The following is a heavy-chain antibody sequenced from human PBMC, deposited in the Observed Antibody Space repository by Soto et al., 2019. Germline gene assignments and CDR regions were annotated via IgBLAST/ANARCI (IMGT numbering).Heavy chain of an antibody. CDR3: ARQPRCTSTYCLGYDYYFHS. CDR1: GFTFSSYG. D-gene: IGHD2-2*01. J-gene: IGHJ4*02. V-gene: IGHV3-30*03. Sequence: PGGSLRLSCAASGFTFSSYGMHWVRQAPGKGLEWVAVISYDGSNKYYADSVKGRFTISRDNSKNTLYLQMNSLRAEDTAVYFCARQPRCTSTYCLGYDYYFHSWGQGTLVTVSS. CDR2: ISYDGSNK.